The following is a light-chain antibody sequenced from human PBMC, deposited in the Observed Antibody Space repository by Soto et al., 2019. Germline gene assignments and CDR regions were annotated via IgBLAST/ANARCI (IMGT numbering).Light chain of an antibody. CDR2: EVS. Sequence: QSALTQPASVSGSPGQSITIPCTGSSNDIGGYNYVSWYQQHPGRAPKLVIYEVSHRPSGVSNRFSGSKSGNTASLTISALQAEDEADYFCSSYTTSSTLDVLFGGGTKLTVL. J-gene: IGLJ3*02. V-gene: IGLV2-14*03. CDR1: SNDIGGYNY. CDR3: SSYTTSSTLDVL.